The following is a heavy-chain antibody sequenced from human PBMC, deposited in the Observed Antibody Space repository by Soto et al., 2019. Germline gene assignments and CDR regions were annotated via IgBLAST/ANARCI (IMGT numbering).Heavy chain of an antibody. D-gene: IGHD3-9*01. CDR2: IYWNDDK. CDR3: AHSHEFDWLLHFDY. Sequence: SGPTLVKPTQTLTLTCTFSGFSLSTSGVGVGWIRQPPGKALEWLALIYWNDDKRYSPSLKSRLTITKDTSKNQVVLTMTNMDPVDTATYYCAHSHEFDWLLHFDYWGQGILVTVSS. V-gene: IGHV2-5*01. CDR1: GFSLSTSGVG. J-gene: IGHJ4*02.